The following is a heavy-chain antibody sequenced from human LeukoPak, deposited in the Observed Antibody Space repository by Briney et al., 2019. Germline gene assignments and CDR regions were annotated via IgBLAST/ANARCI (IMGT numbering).Heavy chain of an antibody. CDR3: ARAVESTYYYDSSGYPDAFDI. Sequence: SQTLSLTCTVSGGSISSGDYYWSWIRQPPGKGLEWIGYIYYSGSTYYNPSLKSRVTISVDTSKNQFSLKLSSVTGADTAVYYCARAVESTYYYDSSGYPDAFDIWGQGTMVTVSS. V-gene: IGHV4-30-4*01. J-gene: IGHJ3*02. CDR1: GGSISSGDYY. CDR2: IYYSGST. D-gene: IGHD3-22*01.